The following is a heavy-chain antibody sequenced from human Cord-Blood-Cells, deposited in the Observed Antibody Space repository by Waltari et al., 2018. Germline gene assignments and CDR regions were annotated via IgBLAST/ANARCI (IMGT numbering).Heavy chain of an antibody. J-gene: IGHJ4*02. CDR2: IYHSGST. Sequence: QVQLQESGPGLVTPSETLSLTCTVSGYSISSGYYWGWIRPPPGKGLEWIGSIYHSGSTYYNPSLKSRVTISVDTSKNQFSLKLSSVTAADTAVYYCARPSLTVTGDYWGQGTLVTVSS. V-gene: IGHV4-38-2*02. D-gene: IGHD4-4*01. CDR3: ARPSLTVTGDY. CDR1: GYSISSGYY.